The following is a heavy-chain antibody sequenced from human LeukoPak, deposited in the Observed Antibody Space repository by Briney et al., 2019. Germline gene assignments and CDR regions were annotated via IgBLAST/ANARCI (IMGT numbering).Heavy chain of an antibody. CDR1: GLTFSSYS. CDR3: ARTIVGTSTYYFDY. D-gene: IGHD1-26*01. Sequence: GGSLRLSCAASGLTFSSYSMSWVRQAPGKGLEWVPYISSRSSAIYYADSVKGRFTISRDNAKNSLYLQMSSLRDEDTAVYYCARTIVGTSTYYFDYWGQGTLVTVSS. J-gene: IGHJ4*02. V-gene: IGHV3-48*02. CDR2: ISSRSSAI.